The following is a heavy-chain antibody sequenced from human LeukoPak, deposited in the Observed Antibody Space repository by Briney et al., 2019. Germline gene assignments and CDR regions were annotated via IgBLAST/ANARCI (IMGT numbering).Heavy chain of an antibody. J-gene: IGHJ4*01. CDR1: GASISSSY. CDR3: ARPQDRAMRYYFAL. D-gene: IGHD5-18*01. Sequence: MSSETLSLTCTVSGASISSSYWSWLRQPPGKGLEWIGYISPSGGAYYNPSLKRRVTTSLETSSNQFSLKLRSVTAAATAAYYWARPQDRAMRYYFALWGDGALVTVSS. V-gene: IGHV4-4*09. CDR2: ISPSGGA.